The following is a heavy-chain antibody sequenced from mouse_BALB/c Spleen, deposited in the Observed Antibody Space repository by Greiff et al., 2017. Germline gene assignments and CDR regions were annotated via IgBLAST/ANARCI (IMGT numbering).Heavy chain of an antibody. J-gene: IGHJ2*01. Sequence: EVKLMESGGGLVKPGGSLKLSCAASGFTFSSYAMSWVRQTPEKRLEWVASISSGGSTYYPDSVKGRFTISRDNARNILYLQMSSLRSEDTAMYYCAREGDLRLNYFDYWGQGTTLTVSS. D-gene: IGHD2-12*01. CDR2: ISSGGST. CDR3: AREGDLRLNYFDY. CDR1: GFTFSSYA. V-gene: IGHV5-6-5*01.